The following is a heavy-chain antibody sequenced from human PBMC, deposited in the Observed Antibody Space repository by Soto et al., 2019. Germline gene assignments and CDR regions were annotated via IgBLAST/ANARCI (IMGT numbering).Heavy chain of an antibody. CDR1: GYTFSTSG. CDR2: ISTYNGDT. Sequence: QVQLVQSGPALKKPGASVKVSCKASGYTFSTSGISWVRQAPGQGLEWMGWISTYNGDTNYAQKFQGRVTMTPDTSTTTAYMELRSLRSDDTAVYYCARRGSVTYYYYGLDVWGQRTTVTVSS. CDR3: ARRGSVTYYYYGLDV. J-gene: IGHJ6*02. D-gene: IGHD3-10*01. V-gene: IGHV1-18*01.